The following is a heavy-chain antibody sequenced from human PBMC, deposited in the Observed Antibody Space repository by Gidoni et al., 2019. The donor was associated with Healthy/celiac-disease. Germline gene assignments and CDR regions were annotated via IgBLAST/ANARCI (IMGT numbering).Heavy chain of an antibody. D-gene: IGHD5-12*01. Sequence: EVQLLESGGGLVQPGGSLRLSCAASGFTFSSYAMSWVRQAPGKGLEWVSAISGSGGSTYYADSVKGRFTISRDNSKNTLYLQMNSLRAEDTAVYYCAKESRWLQTLWGDAFDIWGQGTMVTVSS. CDR1: GFTFSSYA. CDR3: AKESRWLQTLWGDAFDI. CDR2: ISGSGGST. V-gene: IGHV3-23*01. J-gene: IGHJ3*02.